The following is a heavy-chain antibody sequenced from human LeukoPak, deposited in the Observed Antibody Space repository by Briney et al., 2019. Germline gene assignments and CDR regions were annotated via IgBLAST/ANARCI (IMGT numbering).Heavy chain of an antibody. J-gene: IGHJ6*03. V-gene: IGHV4-59*11. CDR2: IYYSGST. D-gene: IGHD5-18*01. CDR3: ARRVYSYGYYYYYYYMDV. CDR1: GGSISSHY. Sequence: SETLSLTCTVSGGSISSHYWSWIRQPPGKGLEWIGYIYYSGSTNYNPSLKSRVTISVDTSKNQFSLKLSSVTAADTAVYYCARRVYSYGYYYYYYYMDVWGKGTTVTVSS.